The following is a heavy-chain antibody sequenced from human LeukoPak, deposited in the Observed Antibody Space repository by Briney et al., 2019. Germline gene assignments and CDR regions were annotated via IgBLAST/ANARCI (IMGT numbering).Heavy chain of an antibody. D-gene: IGHD6-13*01. CDR1: GGSISSYY. Sequence: PSETLSLTCTVSGGSISSYYWSWIRQPPGKGLEWIGYIYYSGSTNYNPSLKSRVTISVDTSKNQFSLKLGSVTAADTAVYYCARVIAAAGLGQYYFDYWGQGTLVTVSS. V-gene: IGHV4-59*01. CDR3: ARVIAAAGLGQYYFDY. CDR2: IYYSGST. J-gene: IGHJ4*02.